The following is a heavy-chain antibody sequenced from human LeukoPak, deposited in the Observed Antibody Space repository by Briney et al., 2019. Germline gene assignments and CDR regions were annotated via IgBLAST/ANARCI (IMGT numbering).Heavy chain of an antibody. CDR1: GYTFTSYD. CDR2: MNPNSGNT. D-gene: IGHD2-15*01. V-gene: IGHV1-8*01. CDR3: ARPHPGVVRKWSYGMDV. Sequence: ASVKVSCTASGYTFTSYDINWVRQATGQGREWMGWMNPNSGNTGYAQKFQGRVTMTRNTSISTAYMELSSLRSEDTAVYYCARPHPGVVRKWSYGMDVWGQGTTVTVSS. J-gene: IGHJ6*02.